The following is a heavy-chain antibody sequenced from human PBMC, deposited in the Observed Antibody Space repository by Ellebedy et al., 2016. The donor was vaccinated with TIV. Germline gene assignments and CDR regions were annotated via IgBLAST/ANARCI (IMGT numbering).Heavy chain of an antibody. D-gene: IGHD4-17*01. Sequence: GGSLRLSCAASGFTFISYGMHWLRQAPGKGLEWVAVVWYDGNYQKVADSVKGRFTISRDNAKNSLYLQMNSLRAEDTSVYYCATDGSYGDYRFPAHAFTMWGQGTLVTVSS. V-gene: IGHV3-33*03. CDR3: ATDGSYGDYRFPAHAFTM. J-gene: IGHJ3*02. CDR2: VWYDGNYQ. CDR1: GFTFISYG.